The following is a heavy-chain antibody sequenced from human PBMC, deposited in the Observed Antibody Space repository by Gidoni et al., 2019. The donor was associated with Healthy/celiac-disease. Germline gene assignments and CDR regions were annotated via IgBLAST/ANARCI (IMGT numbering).Heavy chain of an antibody. CDR3: AAQDDYVWGSYPPTDY. Sequence: QVQLQESGPGLAKPSETLSLTCTVSGGSIRSYYWSWIRQPAGKGLEWIGRIYTSGSTNYNPSLKSRVTMSVDTSKNQFSLKLSSVTAADTAVYYCAAQDDYVWGSYPPTDYWGQGTLVTVSS. CDR1: GGSIRSYY. D-gene: IGHD3-16*01. CDR2: IYTSGST. V-gene: IGHV4-4*07. J-gene: IGHJ4*02.